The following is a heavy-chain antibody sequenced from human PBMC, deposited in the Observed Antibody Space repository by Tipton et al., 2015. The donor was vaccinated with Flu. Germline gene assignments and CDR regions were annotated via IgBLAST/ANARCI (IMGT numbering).Heavy chain of an antibody. D-gene: IGHD1-1*01. J-gene: IGHJ6*02. V-gene: IGHV1-18*01. CDR2: IGVYNGDT. Sequence: QLVQSGGEVKKPGDSVKVSCKASGYSFRTYGISWVRQAPGQGLEWMGWIGVYNGDTKYAQNLQDRVTMTSDTSTSTARMEVRSLRSDDTAVYYCARGNVWVLKTFHFYAMDAWGQATTGTLSS. CDR1: GYSFRTYG. CDR3: ARGNVWVLKTFHFYAMDA.